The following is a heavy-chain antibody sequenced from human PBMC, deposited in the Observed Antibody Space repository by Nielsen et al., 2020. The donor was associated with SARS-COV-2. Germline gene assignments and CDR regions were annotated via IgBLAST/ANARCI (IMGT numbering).Heavy chain of an antibody. Sequence: GGSLRPSCAASGFTFSNPWMNWVRQAPGKGLEWVGRIISKVDGGTTDYAGPVKGRFTISRDDSKNTLYLQMNSLKTEDTAVYYCTTGGITMVRGVMQYWGQGTLVTVSP. CDR2: IISKVDGGTT. J-gene: IGHJ1*01. CDR3: TTGGITMVRGVMQY. D-gene: IGHD3-10*01. V-gene: IGHV3-15*01. CDR1: GFTFSNPW.